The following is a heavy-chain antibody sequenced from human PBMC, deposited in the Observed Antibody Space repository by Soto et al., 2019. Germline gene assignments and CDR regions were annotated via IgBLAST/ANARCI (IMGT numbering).Heavy chain of an antibody. CDR3: ARGLHDILTGHYYYGMDV. CDR2: ISAYNGNT. J-gene: IGHJ6*02. V-gene: IGHV1-18*01. CDR1: GYTFTSYG. D-gene: IGHD3-9*01. Sequence: ASVKVSCKASGYTFTSYGISWVRQAPGQGLEWMGWISAYNGNTNYAQKLQGRVTMTTDTSTSTAYMELRSLRSDDTAVYYCARGLHDILTGHYYYGMDVWGQGTTVTVSS.